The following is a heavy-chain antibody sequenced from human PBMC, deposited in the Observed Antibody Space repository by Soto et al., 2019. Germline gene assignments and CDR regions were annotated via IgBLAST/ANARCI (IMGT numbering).Heavy chain of an antibody. J-gene: IGHJ6*02. V-gene: IGHV3-30-3*01. CDR3: ARRGYGMDV. Sequence: GGSLRLSCAVSGFIFSSYAMHWVRQAPGKGLEWVAVISSDGNNKYYADSVKGRFTISRDNSTNTLYLQMNSLRAGNTAVYYCARRGYGMDVWGQGTTVTVSS. CDR1: GFIFSSYA. CDR2: ISSDGNNK.